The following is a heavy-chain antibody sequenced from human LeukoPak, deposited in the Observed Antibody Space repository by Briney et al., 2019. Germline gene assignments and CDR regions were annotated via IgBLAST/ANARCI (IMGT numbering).Heavy chain of an antibody. D-gene: IGHD6-13*01. V-gene: IGHV1-69*13. Sequence: SVKVSCKASGGTFSSYAISWVRQATGQGLEWMGGIIPIFGTANYAQKFQGRGTITADESTSTAYMELRRLRSEEKAVYYCANSIAAAGTDYWGQGTLVTVSS. J-gene: IGHJ4*02. CDR1: GGTFSSYA. CDR3: ANSIAAAGTDY. CDR2: IIPIFGTA.